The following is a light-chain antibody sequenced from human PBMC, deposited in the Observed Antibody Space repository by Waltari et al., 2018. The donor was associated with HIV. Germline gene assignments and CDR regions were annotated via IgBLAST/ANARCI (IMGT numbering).Light chain of an antibody. CDR1: SSDIGGYNY. Sequence: QSALTQPPSASGSPGQSVTMSCTGTSSDIGGYNYVSWYQQHPGKAPKLIMTEVTKRPSGVPDRFYGSKSCNTASLTVSGLQAEDEAHYYCSSYAPTNKFYVLFGGGTTLTVL. V-gene: IGLV2-8*01. CDR2: EVT. CDR3: SSYAPTNKFYVL. J-gene: IGLJ2*01.